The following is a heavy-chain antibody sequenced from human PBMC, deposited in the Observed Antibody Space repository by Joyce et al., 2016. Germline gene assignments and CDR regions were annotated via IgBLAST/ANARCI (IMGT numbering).Heavy chain of an antibody. CDR3: ARSQWLAPLMY. J-gene: IGHJ4*02. Sequence: QVQLQQWGAGLLKPSETLSLTCAVSGWPVRGFFWTWVRQPPGKGLEWIGDINNSGVTNYNPSLKTRVTFAVDTSKNQFSLKLTSLSAADTAVYYCARSQWLAPLMYWGQGTPVTVSS. CDR1: GWPVRGFF. D-gene: IGHD6-19*01. CDR2: INNSGVT. V-gene: IGHV4-34*01.